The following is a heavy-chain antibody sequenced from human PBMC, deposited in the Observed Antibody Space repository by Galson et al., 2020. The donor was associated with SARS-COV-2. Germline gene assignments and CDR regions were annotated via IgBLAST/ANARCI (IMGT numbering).Heavy chain of an antibody. CDR1: GISISSGSYS. J-gene: IGHJ3*02. CDR3: ARLHYGEYAPEAFDI. CDR2: ISHSGGT. Sequence: SETLSLTCAASGISISSGSYSWNWLRQPPGQGREWSSNISHSGGTYYHPSLKRRVTISGDRSKNQFSLRLSSVTAADTAVYYCARLHYGEYAPEAFDIWGPGTRVTVAS. D-gene: IGHD4-17*01. V-gene: IGHV4-30-2*01.